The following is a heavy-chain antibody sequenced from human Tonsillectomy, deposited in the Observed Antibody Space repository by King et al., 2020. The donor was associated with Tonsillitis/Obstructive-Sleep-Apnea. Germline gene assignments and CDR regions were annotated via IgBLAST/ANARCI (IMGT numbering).Heavy chain of an antibody. D-gene: IGHD6-19*01. Sequence: VQLVESGGGLVQPGGSLRLSCAASGFTFNTYAMSWVRQAPGKGLEWVATISDSGSNTYYPDSVKGRFTISRDNSKNTQYLQMDSLRAEDTAVYYCARGWIGRGWGVGAFYIWGQGTMVTVSS. V-gene: IGHV3-23*04. CDR2: ISDSGSNT. CDR3: ARGWIGRGWGVGAFYI. CDR1: GFTFNTYA. J-gene: IGHJ3*02.